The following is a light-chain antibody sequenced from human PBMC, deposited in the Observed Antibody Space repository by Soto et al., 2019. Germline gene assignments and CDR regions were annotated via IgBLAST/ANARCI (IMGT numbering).Light chain of an antibody. Sequence: QSVLTQPPSASGSPGQSVTISCTGTSSDVGGYKYVSWYQQHPGKAPKLMIYEVSKWPSGVPDRFSGSKSGNTASLTVSGLQAEDEADYYCSSYAGSNNFVVFGGGTKLTVL. CDR1: SSDVGGYKY. CDR2: EVS. V-gene: IGLV2-8*01. J-gene: IGLJ2*01. CDR3: SSYAGSNNFVV.